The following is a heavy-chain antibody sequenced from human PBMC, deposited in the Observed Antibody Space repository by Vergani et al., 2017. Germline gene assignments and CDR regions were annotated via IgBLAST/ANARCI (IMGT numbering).Heavy chain of an antibody. CDR3: AIVTEYYDSSGYYLDY. V-gene: IGHV1-24*01. CDR2: FDPEHGEV. Sequence: QVQLVQSGSEVRKPGASVKVSCQVSGYSLTELTIHWVRQAPGKGLEWMGGFDPEHGEVTFAHHIQGRVTMTEDRSTDTAYMEQSSLRPEDTALYCCAIVTEYYDSSGYYLDYWGQGTLVAVSS. D-gene: IGHD3-22*01. J-gene: IGHJ4*02. CDR1: GYSLTELT.